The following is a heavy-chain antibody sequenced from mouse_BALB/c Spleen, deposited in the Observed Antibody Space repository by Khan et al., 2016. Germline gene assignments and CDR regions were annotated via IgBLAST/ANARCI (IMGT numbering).Heavy chain of an antibody. J-gene: IGHJ4*01. D-gene: IGHD1-1*01. CDR2: VNPNNGGT. CDR3: LRDAMDY. V-gene: IGHV1-18*01. CDR1: GYSFTGYY. Sequence: EVQLQESGPDLVKPGASVKISCKASGYSFTGYYIYWVKQSHGKSLEWIGRVNPNNGGTSYNQKFKGKAVLTIDKSSTTAYMELRSLTSEDTAVYYCLRDAMDYLCQGTSVTVSS.